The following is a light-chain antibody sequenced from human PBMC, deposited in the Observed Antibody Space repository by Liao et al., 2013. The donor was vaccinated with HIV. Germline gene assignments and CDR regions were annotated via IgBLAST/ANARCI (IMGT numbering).Light chain of an antibody. V-gene: IGLV3-1*01. Sequence: SSELTQPPSVSVSPGQSACITCSGNKLGDRYPFCYQRKPGQSPIMIIYHDNRRPSGIPERFSGSNSGNTATLTISGTQAMDEADSYCLPWDSSTAKVFGTGTKVSVL. CDR1: KLGDRY. CDR2: HDN. J-gene: IGLJ1*01. CDR3: LPWDSSTAKV.